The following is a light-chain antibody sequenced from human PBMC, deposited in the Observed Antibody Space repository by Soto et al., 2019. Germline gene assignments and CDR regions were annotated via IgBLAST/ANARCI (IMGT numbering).Light chain of an antibody. J-gene: IGKJ1*01. CDR1: QSISSW. Sequence: DIQMTQSPSTLSASVGDRVTITCRASQSISSWVAWYQQKPGKAPKLLIYKASSLESGVPSRFSGSGSGTEFTLTSSSLQPDDFATYSCQQYSSYPWTVGQGTKVEIK. V-gene: IGKV1-5*03. CDR2: KAS. CDR3: QQYSSYPWT.